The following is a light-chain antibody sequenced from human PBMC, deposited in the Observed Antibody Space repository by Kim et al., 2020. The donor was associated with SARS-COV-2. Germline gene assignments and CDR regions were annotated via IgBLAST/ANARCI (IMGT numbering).Light chain of an antibody. CDR3: GTWDSSLSAGV. CDR2: DNN. V-gene: IGLV1-51*01. CDR1: RSNIGNNY. J-gene: IGLJ2*01. Sequence: GQKVTISGSGSRSNIGNNYVSWYQQLPGTAPKLLIYDNNKRPSGIPDRFSGSKSGTSATLGITGLQTGDEADYYCGTWDSSLSAGVFGGGTQLTVL.